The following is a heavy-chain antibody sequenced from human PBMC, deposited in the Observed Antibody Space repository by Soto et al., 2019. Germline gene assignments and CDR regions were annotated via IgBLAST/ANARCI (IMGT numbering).Heavy chain of an antibody. CDR2: ISSNGVSM. V-gene: IGHV3-11*01. J-gene: IGHJ6*02. Sequence: LRLSCVASGFTFSDYYMTWIRQAPGKGLEWVSYISSNGVSMYYGDSVKGRFTISRDDAENSLHLQMNSLRAEDTAVYYCARLASLGHPYYFGMDVWGQGTTVTVSS. CDR1: GFTFSDYY. CDR3: ARLASLGHPYYFGMDV.